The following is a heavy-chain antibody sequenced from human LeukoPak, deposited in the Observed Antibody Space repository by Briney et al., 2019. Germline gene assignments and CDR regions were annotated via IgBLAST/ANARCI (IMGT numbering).Heavy chain of an antibody. D-gene: IGHD3-22*01. V-gene: IGHV3-23*01. CDR2: ISGSGGST. CDR1: GFTFSSYA. CDR3: AKSRRSSGYYYLDY. J-gene: IGHJ4*02. Sequence: GGSLRLSCAASGFTFSSYAMSWVRQAPGKGLEWVSAISGSGGSTYYADSVKGRFTISRDNSKNTLYLQMNSLRAEDTAVYYCAKSRRSSGYYYLDYWGQGTLVTVSS.